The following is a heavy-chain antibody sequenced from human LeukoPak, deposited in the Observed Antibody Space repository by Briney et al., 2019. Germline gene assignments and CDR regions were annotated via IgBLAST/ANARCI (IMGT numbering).Heavy chain of an antibody. CDR1: GFTFSIYG. CDR3: AELGITMIGGV. J-gene: IGHJ6*04. Sequence: PGGSLRLSCAASGFTFSIYGMNWVRQAPGKGLEWVSAISGSGGSTYYADSVKGRFTISRDNSKNTLYLQMNSLRAEDTAVYYCAELGITMIGGVWGKGTTVTISS. CDR2: ISGSGGST. D-gene: IGHD3-10*02. V-gene: IGHV3-23*01.